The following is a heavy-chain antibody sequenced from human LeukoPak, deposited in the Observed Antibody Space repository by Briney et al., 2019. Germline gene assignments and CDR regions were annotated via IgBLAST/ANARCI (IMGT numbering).Heavy chain of an antibody. V-gene: IGHV4-61*02. J-gene: IGHJ4*01. Sequence: SENLSLNCSGSGVSVTSGSYYWSWIRQPAGKGLKWIGRISTSGSTKYNPSLKSRITMSLDTSKNQFSLKLNSLDGEDTVVYLCARRPALAIDCWGPGALVTIPS. CDR2: ISTSGST. CDR1: GVSVTSGSYY. CDR3: ARRPALAIDC. D-gene: IGHD2-15*01.